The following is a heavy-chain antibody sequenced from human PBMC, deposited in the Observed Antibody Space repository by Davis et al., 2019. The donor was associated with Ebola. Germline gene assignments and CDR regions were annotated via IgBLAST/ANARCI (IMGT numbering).Heavy chain of an antibody. Sequence: SVKVSCKASGGTFSSYAISWMRQAPGQGLEWMGGIIPIFGTANYAQKFQGRVTITADKSTSTAYMELSSLRSEDTAVYYCARARFNYYDSSGLFDYWGQGTLVTVSS. CDR1: GGTFSSYA. CDR2: IIPIFGTA. D-gene: IGHD3-22*01. V-gene: IGHV1-69*06. J-gene: IGHJ4*02. CDR3: ARARFNYYDSSGLFDY.